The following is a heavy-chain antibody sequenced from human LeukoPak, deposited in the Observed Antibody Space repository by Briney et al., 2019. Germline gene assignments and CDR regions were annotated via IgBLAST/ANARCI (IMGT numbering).Heavy chain of an antibody. D-gene: IGHD4-17*01. CDR2: INRSGRT. CDR1: GGSFNDYF. V-gene: IGHV4-34*01. J-gene: IGHJ3*01. CDR3: ARVGDYVNAFDV. Sequence: PSETLSLTCAVYGGSFNDYFWTWIRQPPGKGLEWIGDINRSGRTTYNPSLESRVTISIDTSKNQFSLRLSSVTAADTAIYSCARVGDYVNAFDVWGQGTMVTVSS.